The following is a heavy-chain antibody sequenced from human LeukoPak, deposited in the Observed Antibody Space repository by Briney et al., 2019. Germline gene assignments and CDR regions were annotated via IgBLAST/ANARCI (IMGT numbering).Heavy chain of an antibody. CDR2: IIPIFGTA. J-gene: IGHJ4*02. V-gene: IGHV1-69*06. CDR3: ARERGSSGGPYDY. CDR1: GYTFTSYA. D-gene: IGHD1-26*01. Sequence: SVKVSCKASGYTFTSYAMNWVRQAPGQGLEWMGGIIPIFGTANYAQKFQGRVTITADKSTSTAYMELSSLRSEDTAVYYCARERGSSGGPYDYWGQGTLVTVSS.